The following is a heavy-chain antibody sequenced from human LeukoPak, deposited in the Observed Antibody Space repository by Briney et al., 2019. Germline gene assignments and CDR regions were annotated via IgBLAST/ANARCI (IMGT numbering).Heavy chain of an antibody. V-gene: IGHV1-3*01. D-gene: IGHD4-23*01. Sequence: GSSVKVSCKASGYTFTSYAMHWVRQAPGQRLEWMGWINAGNGNTKYSQKFQGRVTITRDTSASTAYMELSSLRSEDTAVYYCARGQTRRDYGGNPNDYWGQGTLVTVSS. CDR2: INAGNGNT. CDR1: GYTFTSYA. CDR3: ARGQTRRDYGGNPNDY. J-gene: IGHJ4*02.